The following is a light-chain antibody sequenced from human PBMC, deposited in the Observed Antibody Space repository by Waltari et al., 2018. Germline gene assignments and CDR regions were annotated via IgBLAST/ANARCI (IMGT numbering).Light chain of an antibody. CDR1: NLGSKY. V-gene: IGLV3-21*01. CDR2: YDS. J-gene: IGLJ6*01. Sequence: SYELTQPPSVSVSPGQTARITCGGDNLGSKYVHWYQQKPAQAPVLVIYYDSDRPSGIPERFAGSKSGNTATLTISGVEAGDEADYYCQVWDSSSDHDVFGSGTKLIVL. CDR3: QVWDSSSDHDV.